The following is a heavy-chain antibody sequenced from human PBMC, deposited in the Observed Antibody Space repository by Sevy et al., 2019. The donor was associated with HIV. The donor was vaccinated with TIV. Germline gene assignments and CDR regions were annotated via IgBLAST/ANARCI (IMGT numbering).Heavy chain of an antibody. CDR3: AKDHDNNWFDP. D-gene: IGHD3-9*01. CDR2: ISSSGTST. CDR1: GFTFNIYA. Sequence: GGSLKISCAASGFTFNIYAMTWVRQAPGKGLKWVSTISSSGTSTYYAASVKGRFTISRDNSKNTLYLQMNSLRAEDTAIYFCAKDHDNNWFDPWGQGTLVTVSS. V-gene: IGHV3-23*01. J-gene: IGHJ5*02.